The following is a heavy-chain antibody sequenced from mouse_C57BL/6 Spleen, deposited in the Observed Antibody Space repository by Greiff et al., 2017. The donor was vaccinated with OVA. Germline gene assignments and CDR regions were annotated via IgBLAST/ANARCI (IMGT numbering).Heavy chain of an antibody. CDR3: ARRGYDYDDVFYYFDY. V-gene: IGHV1-9*01. Sequence: QVQLQQSGAELMKPGASVKLSCKATGYTFTGYWIEWVKQRPGHGLEWIGEILPGSGSTNYNEKFKGKATFTADTSSNTAYMQLSSLTTEDSAIYYCARRGYDYDDVFYYFDYWGQGTTLTVSS. CDR1: GYTFTGYW. CDR2: ILPGSGST. D-gene: IGHD2-4*01. J-gene: IGHJ2*01.